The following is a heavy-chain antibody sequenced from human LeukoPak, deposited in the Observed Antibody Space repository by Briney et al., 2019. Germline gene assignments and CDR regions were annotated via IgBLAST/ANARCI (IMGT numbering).Heavy chain of an antibody. CDR1: GYDFTGYY. CDR2: VNPRNGGT. V-gene: IGHV1-2*02. Sequence: ASVKVSCKASGYDFTGYYVHWVRQAPGHGFEWMGWVNPRNGGTHYAQNFQGRVTITGDTSISTAYMELSRLRSDDTAVYYCARDLGITMVRGPQRFDYWGQGTLVTVSS. D-gene: IGHD3-10*01. CDR3: ARDLGITMVRGPQRFDY. J-gene: IGHJ4*02.